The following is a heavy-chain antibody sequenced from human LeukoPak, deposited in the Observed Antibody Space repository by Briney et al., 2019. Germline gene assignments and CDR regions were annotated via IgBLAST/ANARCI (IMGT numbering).Heavy chain of an antibody. D-gene: IGHD3-22*01. V-gene: IGHV1-2*02. CDR1: GYTFTDYY. Sequence: ASVKVSCKGSGYTFTDYYMHWVRQAPGQGLEWMGWMDPKSGEANHAQKFQGRVIMTRDTSINTAYMELSRLRSDDTAVYYCALEVYYSDNSAFDYWGQGTLVTVSS. CDR2: MDPKSGEA. CDR3: ALEVYYSDNSAFDY. J-gene: IGHJ4*02.